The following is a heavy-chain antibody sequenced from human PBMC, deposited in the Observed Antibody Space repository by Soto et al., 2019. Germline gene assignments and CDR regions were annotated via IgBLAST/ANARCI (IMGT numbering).Heavy chain of an antibody. CDR2: IYYSGST. CDR1: GGSISSGGYY. CDR3: ARDRALGTLNWFDP. J-gene: IGHJ5*02. D-gene: IGHD1-1*01. Sequence: QVQLQESGPGLVKPSQTLSLTCTVSGGSISSGGYYWSWIRQHPGKGLEWIGYIYYSGSTYYNPSHRSRVTISVDTSKNQFSLKLSSVTAADTAVYYCARDRALGTLNWFDPWGQGTLVTVSS. V-gene: IGHV4-31*03.